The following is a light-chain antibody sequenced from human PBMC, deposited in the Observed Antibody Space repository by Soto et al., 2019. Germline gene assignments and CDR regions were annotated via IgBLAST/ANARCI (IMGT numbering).Light chain of an antibody. CDR1: RTVGSY. J-gene: IGKJ1*01. V-gene: IGKV3-20*01. CDR3: QQFGNSPWT. CDR2: GTS. Sequence: EIVLTQSPATLSLSPGERATLSCRASRTVGSYLAWYQQKPGQPPRLLISGTSNRATGIPDRFSGSGSGRDFTLTISRLEPEDFAVYFCQQFGNSPWTFGQGTKVDIK.